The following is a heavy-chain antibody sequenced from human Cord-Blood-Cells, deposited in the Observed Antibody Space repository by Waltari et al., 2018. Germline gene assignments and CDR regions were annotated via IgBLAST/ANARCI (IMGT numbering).Heavy chain of an antibody. CDR1: GYTFTSYA. J-gene: IGHJ1*01. Sequence: QVQLVQSGAEVKKPGASVKVSCKASGYTFTSYAMHWVRQAPGQRLEWIGWINAGNGNTKYSQKCQGRVTITRDTSASTAYMELSSLRSEDTAVYYCARGGDYGDYAEYFQHWGQGTLVTVSS. CDR2: INAGNGNT. V-gene: IGHV1-3*01. CDR3: ARGGDYGDYAEYFQH. D-gene: IGHD4-17*01.